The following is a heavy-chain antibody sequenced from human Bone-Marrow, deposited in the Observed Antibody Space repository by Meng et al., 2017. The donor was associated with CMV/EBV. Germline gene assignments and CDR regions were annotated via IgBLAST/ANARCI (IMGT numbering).Heavy chain of an antibody. J-gene: IGHJ4*02. CDR3: ARGLWFGESSYHFDV. Sequence: GESLKISCKGSGYSFTTYWIGWVRQMPGKGLEWMGIIYPGDSDTRYSPSFQGQVTISADKSIDTAYLQWSSLKASDTATYYCARGLWFGESSYHFDVWGQGTLVTVSS. CDR1: GYSFTTYW. V-gene: IGHV5-51*01. CDR2: IYPGDSDT. D-gene: IGHD3-10*01.